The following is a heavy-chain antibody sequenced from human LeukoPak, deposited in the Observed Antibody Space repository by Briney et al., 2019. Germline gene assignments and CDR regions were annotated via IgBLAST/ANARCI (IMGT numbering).Heavy chain of an antibody. D-gene: IGHD3-3*01. CDR1: GFTFSNAW. V-gene: IGHV3-15*07. Sequence: SGGSLRLSCAASGFTFSNAWMIWVRQAPGKGLEWVGRIKSKTDGGTTDYAAPVKGRFTISRDDPKNTLYLQMNSLKTEDTAVYYCTTRITIFGVVMPFDYWGQGTLVTVSS. CDR2: IKSKTDGGTT. CDR3: TTRITIFGVVMPFDY. J-gene: IGHJ4*02.